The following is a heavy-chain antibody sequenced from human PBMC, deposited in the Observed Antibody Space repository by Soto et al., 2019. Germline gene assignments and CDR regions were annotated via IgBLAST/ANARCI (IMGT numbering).Heavy chain of an antibody. CDR3: ARESEDTAMVTFDY. V-gene: IGHV1-69*04. D-gene: IGHD5-18*01. Sequence: GASVKVSCKASGGTFSSYTISWVRQAPGQGLEWMGRIIPILGIANYARKFQGRVTITADKSTSTAYMELSSLRSEDTAVYYCARESEDTAMVTFDYWGQGTLVTVSS. CDR1: GGTFSSYT. CDR2: IIPILGIA. J-gene: IGHJ4*02.